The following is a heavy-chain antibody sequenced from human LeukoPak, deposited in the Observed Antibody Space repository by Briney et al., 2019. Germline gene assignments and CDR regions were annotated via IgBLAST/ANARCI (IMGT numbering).Heavy chain of an antibody. Sequence: GGSLRLSCAASGFTFSSYAMHWVRQAPGKGLEWVAVISYDGSNKYYADSVKGRFTISRDNSKNTLYLQMNSLRAEDTAVYYCAKGGIAAEPGDYWGQGTLVTVSS. CDR1: GFTFSSYA. CDR2: ISYDGSNK. D-gene: IGHD6-13*01. J-gene: IGHJ4*02. CDR3: AKGGIAAEPGDY. V-gene: IGHV3-30-3*01.